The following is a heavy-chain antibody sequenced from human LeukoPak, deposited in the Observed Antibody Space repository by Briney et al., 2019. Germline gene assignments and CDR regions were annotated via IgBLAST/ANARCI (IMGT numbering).Heavy chain of an antibody. Sequence: PGGSLRLSCAVSGFTFSSYAMSWVRQAPGKGLEWVSTISGSGDNTYSADSVRGRFTISRDNSKNTLYLQMNSLRAEDTAIYYCAKVSWANYFDYWGQGKLVTVSS. V-gene: IGHV3-23*01. CDR1: GFTFSSYA. J-gene: IGHJ4*02. D-gene: IGHD6-13*01. CDR2: ISGSGDNT. CDR3: AKVSWANYFDY.